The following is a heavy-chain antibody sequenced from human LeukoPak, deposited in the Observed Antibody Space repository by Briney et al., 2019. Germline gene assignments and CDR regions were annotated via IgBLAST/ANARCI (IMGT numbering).Heavy chain of an antibody. V-gene: IGHV3-43*01. CDR1: VFTFDDYT. J-gene: IGHJ4*02. Sequence: SGGSLRLSCAASVFTFDDYTMHWVRQAPGKGLEWVSLISWDGGSTYYADSVKGRFTISRDNSKNSLYLQMNSLRTEDTALYYCAKDSSGTHIDYWGQGTLVTVSS. D-gene: IGHD6-19*01. CDR3: AKDSSGTHIDY. CDR2: ISWDGGST.